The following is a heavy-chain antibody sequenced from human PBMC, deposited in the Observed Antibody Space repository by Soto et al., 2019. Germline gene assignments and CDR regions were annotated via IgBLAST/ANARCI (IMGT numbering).Heavy chain of an antibody. CDR2: IGGRGTSA. J-gene: IGHJ4*02. D-gene: IGHD6-19*01. CDR3: AKIRYVVSSGDVYEF. V-gene: IGHV3-23*01. CDR1: GFCFSNYA. Sequence: EVQFLESGGGFVQPGGSLRLCWAASGFCFSNYAMSWVRLAPLQVLECLSCIGGRGTSAYYADSVRGRFAISRDNSENSVFLQLISLSADDTAVYCCAKIRYVVSSGDVYEFWVQGPLVTAFS.